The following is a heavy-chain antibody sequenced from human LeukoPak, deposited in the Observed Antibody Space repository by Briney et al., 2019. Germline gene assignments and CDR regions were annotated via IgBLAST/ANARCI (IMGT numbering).Heavy chain of an antibody. V-gene: IGHV1-46*01. Sequence: ASVKVSCKASGYTFTSYYMHWVRQAPGQGLEWMGIINPSGGSTSYAQKFQGRVTMTRDTSTSTVYMEPSSLRSEDTAVYYCARDRTPSIVVVTAINLYYYYGMDVWGQGTTVTVSS. CDR2: INPSGGST. CDR3: ARDRTPSIVVVTAINLYYYYGMDV. CDR1: GYTFTSYY. J-gene: IGHJ6*02. D-gene: IGHD2-21*02.